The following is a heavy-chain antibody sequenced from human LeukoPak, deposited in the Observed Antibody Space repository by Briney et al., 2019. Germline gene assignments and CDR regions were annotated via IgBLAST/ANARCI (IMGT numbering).Heavy chain of an antibody. CDR1: GFSFSDYY. J-gene: IGHJ3*02. D-gene: IGHD6-13*01. CDR2: ISSHGSSI. Sequence: GGSLRLSCAATGFSFSDYYVIWIRQAPGRGLEYVSYISSHGSSIHYADSVKGRFTISRDNAKNSLYLQMNSLRAEDTAVYYCARKRSWYDAFDIWGQGTMVTVSS. CDR3: ARKRSWYDAFDI. V-gene: IGHV3-11*04.